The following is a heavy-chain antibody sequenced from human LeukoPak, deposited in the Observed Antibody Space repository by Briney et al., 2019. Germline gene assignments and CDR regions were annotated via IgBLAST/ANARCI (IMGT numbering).Heavy chain of an antibody. CDR2: IYSDGST. J-gene: IGHJ3*01. D-gene: IGHD3-22*01. CDR1: GLTVRSNY. V-gene: IGHV3-53*01. Sequence: GGSLRLSCAASGLTVRSNYMSWVRQAPGKGLEWVSVIYSDGSTYYEDSVKGRFTISRDNSKNTLYVQMNSLRVEDTAVYYCARGLFLSGYLDAFDLWGQGTVVTVSS. CDR3: ARGLFLSGYLDAFDL.